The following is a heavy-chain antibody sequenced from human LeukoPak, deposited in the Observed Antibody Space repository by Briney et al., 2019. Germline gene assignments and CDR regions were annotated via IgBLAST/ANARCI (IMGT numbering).Heavy chain of an antibody. D-gene: IGHD4-17*01. J-gene: IGHJ4*02. Sequence: GGSLRLSCAASGFIVNTNYMNWVRQAPGKGLEWVSVVYADGAAYYADSVKGRFTVSRDNSKNTLYLQMNGLRAEDTAVYFCARGGGYYGIDYWGQGTLVTVSS. CDR3: ARGGGYYGIDY. CDR2: VYADGAA. V-gene: IGHV3-53*01. CDR1: GFIVNTNY.